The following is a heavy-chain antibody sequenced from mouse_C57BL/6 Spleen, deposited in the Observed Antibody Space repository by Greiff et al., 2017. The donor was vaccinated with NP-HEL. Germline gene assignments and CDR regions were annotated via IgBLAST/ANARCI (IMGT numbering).Heavy chain of an antibody. CDR2: IDPSASYT. CDR3: ARGYRAMDY. D-gene: IGHD2-14*01. CDR1: GYTFTSYW. J-gene: IGHJ4*01. Sequence: QVQLQQPGAELVMPGASVKLSCKASGYTFTSYWMHWVKQRPGQGLEWIGEIDPSASYTNYTQKFKAKSTLTVDKSSSTAYMQVSSLTSEDSAVYYCARGYRAMDYWGQGTSVTVSS. V-gene: IGHV1-69*01.